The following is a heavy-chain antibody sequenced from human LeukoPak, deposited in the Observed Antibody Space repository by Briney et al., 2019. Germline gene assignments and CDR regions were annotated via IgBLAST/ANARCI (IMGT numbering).Heavy chain of an antibody. CDR2: IIPIFGTA. CDR3: ARKLDSSGYYTAPFDC. CDR1: GGTFSSYA. V-gene: IGHV1-69*13. J-gene: IGHJ4*02. Sequence: ASVKVSCKASGGTFSSYAISWVRQAPGQGLEWMGGIIPIFGTANYAQKFQGRVTITADESTSTAYMELSSLRSEDTAVYYCARKLDSSGYYTAPFDCWGQGTLVTVSS. D-gene: IGHD3-22*01.